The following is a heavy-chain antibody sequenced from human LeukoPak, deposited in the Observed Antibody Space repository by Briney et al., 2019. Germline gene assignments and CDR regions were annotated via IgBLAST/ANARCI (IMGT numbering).Heavy chain of an antibody. V-gene: IGHV1-18*01. CDR1: GYRFTSYS. J-gene: IGHJ4*02. CDR2: ISSYNGKT. CDR3: ARNYDSSKDGNDY. D-gene: IGHD3-22*01. Sequence: ASVKVSCKASGYRFTSYSISWVRQAHGQGLELVGWISSYNGKTNYGKNVQGRVTMTTDTSTSTAYVELRSLRSDDTAIYYCARNYDSSKDGNDYWGQGTLVTVSS.